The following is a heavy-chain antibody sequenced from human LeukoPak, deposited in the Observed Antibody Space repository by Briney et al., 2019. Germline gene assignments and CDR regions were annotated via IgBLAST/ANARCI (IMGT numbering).Heavy chain of an antibody. CDR1: GGSISSHY. V-gene: IGHV4-59*11. Sequence: SETLSLTCTVSGGSISSHYWSWIRQPPGKGLEWIGYIYYSGSTNYNPSLKSRVTISVDTSKNQFSLKLSSVTAADTAVYYCARHAGSYWYFDLWGRGTLVTVSS. CDR3: ARHAGSYWYFDL. J-gene: IGHJ2*01. CDR2: IYYSGST. D-gene: IGHD2-15*01.